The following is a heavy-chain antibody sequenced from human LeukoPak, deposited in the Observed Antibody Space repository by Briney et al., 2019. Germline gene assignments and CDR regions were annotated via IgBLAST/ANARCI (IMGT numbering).Heavy chain of an antibody. V-gene: IGHV1-18*01. D-gene: IGHD6-13*01. J-gene: IGHJ6*03. Sequence: ASVKVSCKASGYTFTSYGISWVRQAPGQGLEWMGWISAYNGNTNYAQKLQGRVTVTTDTSTSTAYMELRGLRSDDTAVYYCARSIAAAGFPYYYYMDVWGKGTTVTVSS. CDR3: ARSIAAAGFPYYYYMDV. CDR1: GYTFTSYG. CDR2: ISAYNGNT.